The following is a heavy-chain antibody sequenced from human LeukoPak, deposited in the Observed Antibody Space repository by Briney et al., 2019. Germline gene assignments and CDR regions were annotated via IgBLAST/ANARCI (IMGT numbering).Heavy chain of an antibody. CDR1: GESINPYF. D-gene: IGHD2/OR15-2a*01. V-gene: IGHV4-59*01. CDR2: ISYSGST. J-gene: IGHJ4*02. CDR3: ASELKVGNTGYYFDY. Sequence: PSETLSLTCTVSGESINPYFWSWIRQPPGKGLEWIGYISYSGSTNYNPSLKSRVTISLDTSKNQFSLKLNSVTAADTAVYYCASELKVGNTGYYFDYWGQGALVTVSS.